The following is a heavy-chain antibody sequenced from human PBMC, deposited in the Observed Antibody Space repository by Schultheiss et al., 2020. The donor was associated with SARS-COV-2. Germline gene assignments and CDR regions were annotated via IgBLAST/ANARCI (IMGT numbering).Heavy chain of an antibody. Sequence: GESLKISCAASGFTFSDYYMSWIRQAPGKGLEWVSYISSSSSYIYYADSVKGRFTISRDNAKNSLYLQMNSLRAEDTAVYYCARDLGDQFPRSQWLIDYWGQGTLVTVTS. D-gene: IGHD6-19*01. CDR3: ARDLGDQFPRSQWLIDY. CDR1: GFTFSDYY. CDR2: ISSSSSYI. J-gene: IGHJ4*02. V-gene: IGHV3-11*06.